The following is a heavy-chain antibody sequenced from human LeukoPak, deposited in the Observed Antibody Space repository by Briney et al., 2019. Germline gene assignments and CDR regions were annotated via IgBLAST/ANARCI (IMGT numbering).Heavy chain of an antibody. D-gene: IGHD2-15*01. CDR3: AREAVAAHFDY. CDR2: IIPILGIA. J-gene: IGHJ4*02. Sequence: ASVKVSCKASGGTFSSYAISWVRQAPGQGLEWMGRIIPILGIANYAQKFQGRVTTTADKSTSTAYMELSSLRSEDTAVYYCAREAVAAHFDYWGQGTLVTVSS. V-gene: IGHV1-69*04. CDR1: GGTFSSYA.